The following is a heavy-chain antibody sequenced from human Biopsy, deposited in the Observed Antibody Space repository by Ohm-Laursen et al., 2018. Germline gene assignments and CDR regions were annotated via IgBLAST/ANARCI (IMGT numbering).Heavy chain of an antibody. V-gene: IGHV1-69*04. J-gene: IGHJ4*02. CDR3: ARDYYPYVDYLKDVPLCDS. CDR2: IVPILGHL. D-gene: IGHD4-17*01. CDR1: GGPSTNYA. Sequence: SVKVSCNASGGPSTNYALSWVRQAPGQGLEWVGRIVPILGHLNYAQRFQGRVSITADKSTSYVYMELSRLTSGDTAVYYCARDYYPYVDYLKDVPLCDSWGQGTLVTVSS.